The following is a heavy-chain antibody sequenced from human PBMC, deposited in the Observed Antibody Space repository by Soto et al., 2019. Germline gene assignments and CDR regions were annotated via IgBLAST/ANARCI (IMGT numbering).Heavy chain of an antibody. CDR2: ISAYNGNT. CDR3: ARIWYCGGDCYSDAFDI. J-gene: IGHJ3*02. V-gene: IGHV1-18*01. Sequence: ASVKVSFKASGYTFISYGISWVRQAPGQGLEWMGWISAYNGNTNYAQKVQGRVTMTTDTSTSTAYMELRSLRSDDTAVYYCARIWYCGGDCYSDAFDIWGQGTMVTVSS. D-gene: IGHD2-21*02. CDR1: GYTFISYG.